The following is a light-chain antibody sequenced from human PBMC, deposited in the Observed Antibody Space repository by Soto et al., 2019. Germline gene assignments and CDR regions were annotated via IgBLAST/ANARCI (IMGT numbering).Light chain of an antibody. CDR1: QNIYNY. J-gene: IGKJ5*01. CDR3: QQSFSPLPIS. V-gene: IGKV1-39*01. CDR2: TAS. Sequence: DIQMSQSPSSLSASIGDRVTITCRASQNIYNYLNWYQQKPGKAPKLLIFTASSLRSGVPSRFSGSGSGTDFTLPISTLQPEDFATYYCQQSFSPLPISFGQGTRLEMK.